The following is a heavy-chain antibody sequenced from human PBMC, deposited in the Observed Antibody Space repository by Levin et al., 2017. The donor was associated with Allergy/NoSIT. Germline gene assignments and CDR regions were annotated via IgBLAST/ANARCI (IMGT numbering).Heavy chain of an antibody. D-gene: IGHD5-12*01. CDR1: GFTFSSYG. CDR3: ARVLRFYYYYYMDV. CDR2: IWDDGYKK. V-gene: IGHV3-33*01. J-gene: IGHJ6*03. Sequence: LSLTCAASGFTFSSYGMHWVRQAPGKGLEWVAVIWDDGYKKYYADSVKGRFTIYRDNSKNTPYLQMNSLRAEDTAVYYCARVLRFYYYYYMDVWVKGTPVTFSS.